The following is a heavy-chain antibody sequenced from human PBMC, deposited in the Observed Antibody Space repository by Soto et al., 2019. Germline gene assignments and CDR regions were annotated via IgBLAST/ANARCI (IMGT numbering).Heavy chain of an antibody. CDR1: GCSLINYN. CDR2: IYSNGKA. D-gene: IGHD2-2*01. Sequence: XETLSLTCTVSGCSLINYNWNWVRQSAGKGLEWIGRIYSNGKAYYNPSLKSRVTMSLDTLNNQVSLRLTSVTAADTAKCYCARERTYQLSGDDTLDIWGLGTMVTVSS. J-gene: IGHJ3*02. V-gene: IGHV4-4*07. CDR3: ARERTYQLSGDDTLDI.